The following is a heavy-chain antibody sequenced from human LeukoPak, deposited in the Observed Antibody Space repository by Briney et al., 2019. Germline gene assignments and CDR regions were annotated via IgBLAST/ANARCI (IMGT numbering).Heavy chain of an antibody. CDR2: IYYSGST. CDR1: GGSISSYY. CDR3: ARGGTVASYYYYTMDV. V-gene: IGHV4-59*12. D-gene: IGHD4-23*01. Sequence: PSETLSLTCTVSGGSISSYYWSWIRQPPGKGLEWIGYIYYSGSTNYNPSLKSRVTISVDRSKNQFSLKLSSVTAADTAVYYCARGGTVASYYYYTMDVWGQGTTVTVSS. J-gene: IGHJ6*02.